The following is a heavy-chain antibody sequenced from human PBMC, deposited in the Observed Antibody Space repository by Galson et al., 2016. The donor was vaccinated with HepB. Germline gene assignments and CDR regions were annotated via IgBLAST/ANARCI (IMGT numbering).Heavy chain of an antibody. CDR3: ARDLSGRVSLHFDY. Sequence: SLRLSCAASGFTFRSNAMHWVRQAPGRGLEWVAGMSFDGSNQYFADSVKARFTMSRDNSKNTMYLQMNSLRTEDTAVYYCARDLSGRVSLHFDYWGQGTLVTASS. V-gene: IGHV3-30*03. D-gene: IGHD2-15*01. CDR2: MSFDGSNQ. J-gene: IGHJ4*02. CDR1: GFTFRSNA.